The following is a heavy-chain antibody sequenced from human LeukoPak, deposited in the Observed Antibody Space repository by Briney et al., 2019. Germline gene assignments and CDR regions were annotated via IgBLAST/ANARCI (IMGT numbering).Heavy chain of an antibody. J-gene: IGHJ6*03. CDR3: ARDVCDSSSWFNYYYYMDV. CDR1: GGSISSYY. CDR2: IYTSGST. V-gene: IGHV4-4*07. D-gene: IGHD6-13*01. Sequence: SETLSLTCTVSGGSISSYYWSWIRQPAGKGLEWIGRIYTSGSTNYNPSLKSRVTMSVDTSKNQFSLKLSSVTAADTAVYYCARDVCDSSSWFNYYYYMDVWGKGTTVTISS.